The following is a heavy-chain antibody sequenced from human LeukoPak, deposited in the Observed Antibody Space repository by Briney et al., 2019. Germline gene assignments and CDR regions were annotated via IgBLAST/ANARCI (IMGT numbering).Heavy chain of an antibody. Sequence: GGSLRLPCAASGFTFTRYNMNWVRQAPGKGLEWVASISSSSNEIQYADSARGRFTISRDNANNFLYLQLNSLRVEDTAIYYCVRDGEAGGRRGYWGQGTLVLVSS. CDR3: VRDGEAGGRRGY. J-gene: IGHJ4*02. V-gene: IGHV3-21*01. D-gene: IGHD3-16*01. CDR1: GFTFTRYN. CDR2: ISSSSNEI.